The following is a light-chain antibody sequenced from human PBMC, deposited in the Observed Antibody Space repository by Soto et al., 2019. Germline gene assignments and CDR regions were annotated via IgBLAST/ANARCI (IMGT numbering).Light chain of an antibody. CDR1: SSDVGGYKY. CDR3: SSYISSSTRGV. Sequence: QSALTQPASVSGSPGQSITISCTGTSSDVGGYKYVSWYQQHPGKAPKLMIYEVSNRPSGVSSRFSGSKSGNTASLTISGLQAEDEADYYCSSYISSSTRGVFGTGTKLTVL. V-gene: IGLV2-14*01. J-gene: IGLJ1*01. CDR2: EVS.